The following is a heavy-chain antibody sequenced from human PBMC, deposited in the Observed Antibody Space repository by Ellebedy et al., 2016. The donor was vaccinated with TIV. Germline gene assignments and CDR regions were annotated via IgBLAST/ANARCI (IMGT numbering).Heavy chain of an antibody. D-gene: IGHD6-19*01. CDR3: ARIYSSGWYYFDY. J-gene: IGHJ4*02. CDR1: GGSISSYY. V-gene: IGHV4-59*01. CDR2: IYYSGST. Sequence: SETLSLXXTVSGGSISSYYWSWIRQPPGKGLEWIGYIYYSGSTNYNPSLKSRVTISVDTSKNQFSLKLSSVTAADTAVYYCARIYSSGWYYFDYWGQGTLVTVSS.